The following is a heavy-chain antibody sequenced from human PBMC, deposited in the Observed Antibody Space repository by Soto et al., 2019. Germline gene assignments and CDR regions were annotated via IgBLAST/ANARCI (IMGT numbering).Heavy chain of an antibody. Sequence: QVKLVQSGAEVKKPGSSVKVSCKASGGTFSSYDLSWVRQAPGQGLEWMGGIIPMSGATNYAQKLQGRVTFTADESTNTAYLELTSLRSEDTAVYYCARGGPENDYWGQGTLVTVSS. V-gene: IGHV1-69*12. D-gene: IGHD1-26*01. CDR1: GGTFSSYD. J-gene: IGHJ4*02. CDR2: IIPMSGAT. CDR3: ARGGPENDY.